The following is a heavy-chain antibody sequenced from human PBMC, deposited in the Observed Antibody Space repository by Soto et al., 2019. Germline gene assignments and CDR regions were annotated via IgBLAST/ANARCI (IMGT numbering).Heavy chain of an antibody. CDR1: GFTFSSYA. V-gene: IGHV3-30-3*01. D-gene: IGHD5-18*01. CDR3: ARAKDTAMDGNAFDI. J-gene: IGHJ3*02. CDR2: ISYDGSNK. Sequence: QVQLVESGGGVVQPGRSLRLSCAASGFTFSSYAMHWVRQAPGKGLEWVAVISYDGSNKYYADSVKGRFTISRDNSKNTLYLQMNSRRAEDTAVYYCARAKDTAMDGNAFDIWGQGTMVTVSS.